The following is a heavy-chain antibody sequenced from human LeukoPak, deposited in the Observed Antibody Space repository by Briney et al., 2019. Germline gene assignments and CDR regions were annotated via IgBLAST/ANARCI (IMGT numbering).Heavy chain of an antibody. J-gene: IGHJ4*02. D-gene: IGHD6-19*01. CDR2: IYPGDSDT. Sequence: VESLNISCQGSGYSFTSYFVGWVRQVPGKGLEWMGIIYPGDSDTRYTPSFQGQVTISAHKSISTAYLQWSSLKASDTAMYYCARQVGGPQPFDYWGQGTPATVPS. V-gene: IGHV5-51*01. CDR3: ARQVGGPQPFDY. CDR1: GYSFTSYF.